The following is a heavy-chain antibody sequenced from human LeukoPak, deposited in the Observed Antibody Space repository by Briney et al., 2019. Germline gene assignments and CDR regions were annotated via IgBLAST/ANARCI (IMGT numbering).Heavy chain of an antibody. V-gene: IGHV3-23*01. D-gene: IGHD3-16*01. Sequence: GGTLRLSCAASEFTFSSYGMSWVRQAPGKGLEWVSAISGSGGSTYYADSVKGRFTISRDNSKNTLYLQMNSLRAEDTALYYCTRGGVDYWGQGTLVTVSS. CDR1: EFTFSSYG. CDR3: TRGGVDY. J-gene: IGHJ4*02. CDR2: ISGSGGST.